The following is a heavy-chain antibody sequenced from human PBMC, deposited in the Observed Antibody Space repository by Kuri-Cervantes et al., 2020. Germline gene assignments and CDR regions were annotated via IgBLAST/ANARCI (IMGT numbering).Heavy chain of an antibody. J-gene: IGHJ4*02. CDR1: GFTFSSYS. Sequence: GGSLRLSRAASGFTFSSYSMNWVRQAPGKGLEWVSSISSSSSYIYYADSVKGRFTISRDNAKNSLYLQMNSLRAEDTAVYYCAIGASSPAWVGVDYFDYWGQGTLVTVSS. D-gene: IGHD6-19*01. CDR3: AIGASSPAWVGVDYFDY. V-gene: IGHV3-21*01. CDR2: ISSSSSYI.